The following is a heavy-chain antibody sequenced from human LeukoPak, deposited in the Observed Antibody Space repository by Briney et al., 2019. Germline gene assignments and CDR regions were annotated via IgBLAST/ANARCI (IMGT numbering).Heavy chain of an antibody. J-gene: IGHJ6*03. CDR1: GFTFSSYE. CDR3: ARADSSGWSHYYYMDV. CDR2: ISSSGSTI. Sequence: GGSLRLSCAASGFTFSSYEMNWVRQAPGKGLEWVSYISSSGSTIYYADSVKGRFTISRDNAKNSLYLQMNSLRAEDTAVYYCARADSSGWSHYYYMDVWGKGTTVTVSS. V-gene: IGHV3-48*03. D-gene: IGHD6-19*01.